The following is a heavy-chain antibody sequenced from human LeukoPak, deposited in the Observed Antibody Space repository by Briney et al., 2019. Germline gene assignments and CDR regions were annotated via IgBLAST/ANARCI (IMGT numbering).Heavy chain of an antibody. J-gene: IGHJ4*02. D-gene: IGHD1-26*01. Sequence: ASVKVSCKVSGYTLTELSMHWVRQAPGKGLEWMGGFDPEDGETIYAQEFQGRVTMTEDTSTDTAYMELSSLRSEDTAVYYCATDTRRVVGATTQEVFDYWGQGTLVTVSS. CDR3: ATDTRRVVGATTQEVFDY. CDR1: GYTLTELS. CDR2: FDPEDGET. V-gene: IGHV1-24*01.